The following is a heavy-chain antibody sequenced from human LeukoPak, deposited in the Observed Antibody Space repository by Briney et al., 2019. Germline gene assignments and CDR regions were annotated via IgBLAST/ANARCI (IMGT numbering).Heavy chain of an antibody. Sequence: ASVNVSCKASGYTFTIYGISWVRQAPGQGLGWMGWISAYNGNTNYAQKLQGRVTMTTDTSTSTAYVELRSLRSDDTAVYYCARDGYCSGGSCYPPERFYYYYGMDVWGQGTTVTVSS. CDR2: ISAYNGNT. V-gene: IGHV1-18*01. CDR3: ARDGYCSGGSCYPPERFYYYYGMDV. D-gene: IGHD2-15*01. J-gene: IGHJ6*02. CDR1: GYTFTIYG.